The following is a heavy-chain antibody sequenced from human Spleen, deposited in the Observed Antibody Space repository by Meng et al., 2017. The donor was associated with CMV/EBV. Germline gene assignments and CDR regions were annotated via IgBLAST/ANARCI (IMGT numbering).Heavy chain of an antibody. CDR3: ARDPAAGFFDY. D-gene: IGHD6-13*01. CDR2: IYTSGST. CDR1: GGSISSGDYY. V-gene: IGHV4-61*02. Sequence: VRLQYPGPGLLKPSQTLSLTCTVSGGSISSGDYYWSWIRQPAGKGLEWIGRIYTSGSTNYNPSLKSRVTMSVDTSKNQFSLKLSSVTAADTAVYYCARDPAAGFFDYWGQGTLVTVSS. J-gene: IGHJ4*02.